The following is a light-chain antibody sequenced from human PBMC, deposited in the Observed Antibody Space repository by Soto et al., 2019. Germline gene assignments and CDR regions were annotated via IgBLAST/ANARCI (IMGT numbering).Light chain of an antibody. CDR3: QQSYKNPHT. CDR1: QRTRND. V-gene: IGKV1-39*01. CDR2: VAS. J-gene: IGKJ4*01. Sequence: IQMTQSPSSLSASVGERVTITCRASQRTRNDLNWYQQRPGKAPQVLIYVASTLQTGCQSRFSGSSSGTDFNLTITSLQPEDFALYYCQQSYKNPHTFGGGTRVEIK.